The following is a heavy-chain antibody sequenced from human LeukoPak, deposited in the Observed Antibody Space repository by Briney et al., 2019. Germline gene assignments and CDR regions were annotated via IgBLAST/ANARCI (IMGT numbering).Heavy chain of an antibody. CDR3: ARAGGPSRYCSSTSCYYYYYGMDV. CDR2: ISSSSSTI. Sequence: GGSLRLSCAASGFTFSSYSMNWVRQAPGKGLEWVSYISSSSSTIYYADSVKGRFTISRDNAKNSLYLQMNSLRDEDTAVYYCARAGGPSRYCSSTSCYYYYYGMDVWGQGTTVTVSS. D-gene: IGHD2-2*01. CDR1: GFTFSSYS. J-gene: IGHJ6*02. V-gene: IGHV3-48*02.